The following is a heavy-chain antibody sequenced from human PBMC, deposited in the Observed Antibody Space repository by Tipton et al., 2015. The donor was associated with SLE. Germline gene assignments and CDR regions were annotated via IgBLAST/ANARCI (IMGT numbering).Heavy chain of an antibody. V-gene: IGHV4-34*01. CDR2: INHSGST. D-gene: IGHD2-15*01. Sequence: TLSLTCTVSGGSISSYYWSWIRQPPGRGLEWIGEINHSGSTSSNPSLKSRVTISVDTSKKQISLKLSSVTAADTAVYYCAAAWVDAFDIWGQGTMVTVSS. CDR1: GGSISSYY. CDR3: AAAWVDAFDI. J-gene: IGHJ3*02.